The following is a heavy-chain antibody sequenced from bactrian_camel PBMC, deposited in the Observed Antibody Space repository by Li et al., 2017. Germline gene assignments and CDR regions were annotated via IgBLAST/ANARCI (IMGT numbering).Heavy chain of an antibody. CDR3: AAGTRIIVGDYCDGITD. CDR2: IRRNGDA. CDR1: KSTYEPNC. V-gene: IGHV3S66*01. D-gene: IGHD3*01. J-gene: IGHJ4*01. Sequence: DVQLVESGGGSVQAGGSLRLSCTVSKSTYEPNCMAWFRQIPGNAREGIAGIRRNGDAYYADSVKGRFTISRDNAKNIIHLQMSSLTPDDTAMYYCAAGTRIIVGDYCDGITDWGQGTQVTVS.